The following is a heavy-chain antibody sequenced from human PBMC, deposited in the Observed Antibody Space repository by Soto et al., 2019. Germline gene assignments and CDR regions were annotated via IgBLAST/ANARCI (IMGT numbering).Heavy chain of an antibody. J-gene: IGHJ4*02. D-gene: IGHD3-10*01. CDR3: VKLVYGSGSYHY. V-gene: IGHV3-64D*06. CDR2: ISGNGGSK. CDR1: GFTLSSYA. Sequence: GGSLRLSCSASGFTLSSYAMHWVRQAPGKGLEYVSAISGNGGSKYYADSVKGRFTISRDNSKNTMYLQMSSLRAEDTAVYYCVKLVYGSGSYHYWGQGTLVTVSS.